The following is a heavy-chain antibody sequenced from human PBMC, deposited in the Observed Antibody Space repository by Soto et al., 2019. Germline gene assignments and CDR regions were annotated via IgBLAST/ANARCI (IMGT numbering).Heavy chain of an antibody. J-gene: IGHJ4*02. CDR3: ASGSGYSSGPFDY. CDR1: GFTFSSYS. CDR2: ISSSSSYI. D-gene: IGHD6-19*01. Sequence: GGSLRLSCAASGFTFSSYSMNWVRQAPGKGLEWVSSISSSSSYIYYADSVNGRFTISRDNAKNSLYLQMNSLRAEDTAVYYCASGSGYSSGPFDYWGQGTLVTVSS. V-gene: IGHV3-21*01.